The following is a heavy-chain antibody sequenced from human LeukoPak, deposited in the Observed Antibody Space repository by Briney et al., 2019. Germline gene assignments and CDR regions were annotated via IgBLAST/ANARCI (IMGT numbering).Heavy chain of an antibody. D-gene: IGHD1-1*01. CDR1: GGSIRSNY. J-gene: IGHJ4*02. Sequence: SETLSLTCTVSGGSIRSNYWSWIRQPPGKGLEWIGYIYNSGITNYNPSLKSRVTISVDTSKNQFSLKLTSVTAADTAVYYCAKMIERRTLHFDYWGQGTLVTVSS. CDR2: IYNSGIT. V-gene: IGHV4-59*01. CDR3: AKMIERRTLHFDY.